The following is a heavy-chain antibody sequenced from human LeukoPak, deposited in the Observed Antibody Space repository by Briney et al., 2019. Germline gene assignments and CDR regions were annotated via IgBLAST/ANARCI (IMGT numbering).Heavy chain of an antibody. J-gene: IGHJ4*02. CDR3: ARDPNKNFDWLLYYFDY. CDR1: GFTFSSYS. D-gene: IGHD3-9*01. CDR2: ISSSSSYI. V-gene: IGHV3-21*01. Sequence: GGSLRLSCAASGFTFSSYSMNWVRQAPGKGLEWVSSISSSSSYIYYADSVKGRFTISRDNAKNSLYLQMNSLRAEDTAVYYCARDPNKNFDWLLYYFDYWGQGTLVTVSP.